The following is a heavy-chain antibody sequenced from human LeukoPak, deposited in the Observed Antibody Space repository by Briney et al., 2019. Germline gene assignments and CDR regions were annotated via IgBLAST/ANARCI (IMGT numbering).Heavy chain of an antibody. CDR1: GGSISSHY. Sequence: SETLSLTCTVSGGSISSHYWSWIRQPPGKGLEWIGYIYYSGSTNYNPSLKSRVTISVVTSKNQFSLKLSSVTAADTAVYYCARQGARIAAAGSKNYYYYYMDVWGKGTTVTVSS. D-gene: IGHD6-13*01. CDR2: IYYSGST. CDR3: ARQGARIAAAGSKNYYYYYMDV. J-gene: IGHJ6*03. V-gene: IGHV4-59*11.